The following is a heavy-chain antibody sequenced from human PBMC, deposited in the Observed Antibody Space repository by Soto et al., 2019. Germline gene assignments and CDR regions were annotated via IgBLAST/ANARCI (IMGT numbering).Heavy chain of an antibody. Sequence: QVQLVESGGGVVQPGRSLRLSCAASEFSFSRSAMHWVRQAPGKGLEWVAVISSDGSNKYYADSVKGRFTISRDNSNNXLYLQMNSLRPEDTAVYYCARDQDSGDYYYRALDYWGQGTLVTVSS. CDR3: ARDQDSGDYYYRALDY. D-gene: IGHD3-22*01. V-gene: IGHV3-30-3*01. CDR2: ISSDGSNK. CDR1: EFSFSRSA. J-gene: IGHJ4*02.